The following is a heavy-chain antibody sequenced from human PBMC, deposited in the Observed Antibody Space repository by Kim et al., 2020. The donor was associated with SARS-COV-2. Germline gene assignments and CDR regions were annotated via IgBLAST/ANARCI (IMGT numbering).Heavy chain of an antibody. CDR2: INAGNGNT. V-gene: IGHV1-3*01. D-gene: IGHD4-17*01. J-gene: IGHJ5*02. CDR3: AREVGGDYGDYGQP. Sequence: ASVKVSCKASGYTFTSYAMHWVRQAPGQRLEWMGWINAGNGNTKYSQKFQGRVTITRDTSASTAYMELSSLRSEDTAVYYCAREVGGDYGDYGQPWGQGTLVTVSS. CDR1: GYTFTSYA.